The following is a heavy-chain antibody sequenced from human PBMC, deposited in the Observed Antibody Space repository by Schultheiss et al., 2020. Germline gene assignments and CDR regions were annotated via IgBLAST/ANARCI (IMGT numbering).Heavy chain of an antibody. CDR2: IYYSGST. CDR3: ATGEGVPAAIRSGYYYMDV. J-gene: IGHJ6*03. D-gene: IGHD2-2*01. Sequence: SQTLSLTCTVSGGSISSYYWSWIRQPPGKGLEWIGYIYYSGSTNYNPSLKSRVTISVDTSKNQFSLKLSSVTAADTAVYYCATGEGVPAAIRSGYYYMDVWGKGTTVNV. CDR1: GGSISSYY. V-gene: IGHV4-59*01.